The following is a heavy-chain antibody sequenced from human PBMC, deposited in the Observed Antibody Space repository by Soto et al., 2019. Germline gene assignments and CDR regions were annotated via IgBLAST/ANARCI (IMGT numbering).Heavy chain of an antibody. CDR3: ANTQYYYGSGSPSAFDY. CDR1: GYTFTSYG. CDR2: ISAYNGNT. J-gene: IGHJ4*02. D-gene: IGHD3-10*01. Sequence: GASVKVSCXASGYTFTSYGISWVRQAPGQGLEWMGWISAYNGNTNYAQKLQGRVTMTTDTSTSTAYMELRSLRSDDTAVYYCANTQYYYGSGSPSAFDYWGQGTLVTVSS. V-gene: IGHV1-18*01.